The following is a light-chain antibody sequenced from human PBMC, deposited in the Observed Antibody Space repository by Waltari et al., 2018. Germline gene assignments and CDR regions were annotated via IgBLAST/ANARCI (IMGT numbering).Light chain of an antibody. CDR2: DVS. CDR3: FSYAGSNSFA. Sequence: QSALTQPASVSGSPGPSLPVSCIGTSNAIGSFNFVSWFQQHPGRAPKLMIYDVSERPLGVSNRFSGSKSGNTASLTISGLQAEDEADYYCFSYAGSNSFAFGGGTRVTVL. J-gene: IGLJ2*01. CDR1: SNAIGSFNF. V-gene: IGLV2-23*02.